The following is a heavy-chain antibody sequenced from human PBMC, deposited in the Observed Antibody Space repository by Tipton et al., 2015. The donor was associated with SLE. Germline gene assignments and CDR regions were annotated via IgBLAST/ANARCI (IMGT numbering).Heavy chain of an antibody. D-gene: IGHD4-11*01. CDR1: GGSISSSTYY. J-gene: IGHJ4*02. CDR2: VYYTGNT. V-gene: IGHV4-39*07. CDR3: ARMDYSQFQLLYFES. Sequence: LRLSCTVSGGSISSSTYYWGWIRQPPGKGLEWIGSVYYTGNTLYNPSLRSRVTMSLDTSKNQFSLKLRSLTAADSAMYFCARMDYSQFQLLYFESWGQGILVTVSS.